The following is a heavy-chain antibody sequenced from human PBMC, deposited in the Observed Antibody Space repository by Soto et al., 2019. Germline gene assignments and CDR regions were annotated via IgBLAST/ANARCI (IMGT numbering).Heavy chain of an antibody. D-gene: IGHD1-26*01. CDR3: ARREIQGPIDY. Sequence: QVQLQESGPGLVKPSDTLSLTCAVSGYSISSSNWWGWIRQPPGKGLEWIGYIYYSGTTYYNPSLKIRVTMSVDTSKNQFYLKLTSVTAVDTAVYYCARREIQGPIDYWGQGTLVTVSS. V-gene: IGHV4-28*01. CDR1: GYSISSSNW. CDR2: IYYSGTT. J-gene: IGHJ4*02.